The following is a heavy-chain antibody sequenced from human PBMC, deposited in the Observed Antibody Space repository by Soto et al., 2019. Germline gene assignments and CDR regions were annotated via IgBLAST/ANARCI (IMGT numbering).Heavy chain of an antibody. V-gene: IGHV4-59*01. CDR2: IYYSGST. CDR1: GGSISSYY. CDR3: AGLVDTAMVYYYYGMDV. J-gene: IGHJ6*02. Sequence: ETLSLTCTVSGGSISSYYWSWIRQPPGKGLEWIGYIYYSGSTNYNPSLKSRVTISVDTSKNQFSLKLSSVTAADTAVYYCAGLVDTAMVYYYYGMDVWGQGTTVTVSS. D-gene: IGHD5-18*01.